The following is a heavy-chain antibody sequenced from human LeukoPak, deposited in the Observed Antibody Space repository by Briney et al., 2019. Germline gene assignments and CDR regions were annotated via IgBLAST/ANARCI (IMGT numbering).Heavy chain of an antibody. J-gene: IGHJ3*02. CDR2: ISSSGSTI. Sequence: PGGSLRLSCAASGFIFSDYYMSWIRQAPGKGLEWVSYISSSGSTIYYADSVKGRFTISRDNAKNSLYLQMNSLRAEDTAVYYCARGRMSMTVDDAFDMWGQGTMVTVSS. CDR1: GFIFSDYY. V-gene: IGHV3-11*04. CDR3: ARGRMSMTVDDAFDM. D-gene: IGHD3-22*01.